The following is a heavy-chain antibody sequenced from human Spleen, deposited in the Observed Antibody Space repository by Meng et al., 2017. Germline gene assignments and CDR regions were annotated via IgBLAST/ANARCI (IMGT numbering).Heavy chain of an antibody. CDR3: ARGSVAGRIDY. CDR1: GGSLSGYY. D-gene: IGHD6-19*01. V-gene: IGHV4-34*01. Sequence: QVQLQESGPGLVKPSETLSLTCAVFGGSLSGYYCNWFRQPPGKGLEWIGEIQPGGSTNYNPSLKSRVTISVDTSKNQFSLNLISVIAADTAVYYCARGSVAGRIDYWGQGTLVTVSS. CDR2: IQPGGST. J-gene: IGHJ4*02.